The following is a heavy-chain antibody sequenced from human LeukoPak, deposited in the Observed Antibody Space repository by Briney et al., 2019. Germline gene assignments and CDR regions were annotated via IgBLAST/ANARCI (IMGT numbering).Heavy chain of an antibody. CDR3: ARVGIVAPRNFDY. Sequence: SETLSLTCTVSGGSISSGDYYWSWIRQPPGKGLEWIGYTYYSGSTYYNPSLKSRVTISVDTSKNQFSLKLSSVTAADTAVYYCARVGIVAPRNFDYWGQGTLVTVSP. J-gene: IGHJ4*02. V-gene: IGHV4-30-4*01. CDR1: GGSISSGDYY. D-gene: IGHD2-15*01. CDR2: TYYSGST.